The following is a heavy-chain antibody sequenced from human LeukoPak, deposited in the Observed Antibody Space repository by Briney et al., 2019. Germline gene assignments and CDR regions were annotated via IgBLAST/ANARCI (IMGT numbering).Heavy chain of an antibody. J-gene: IGHJ5*02. CDR1: GGSFSGYY. CDR2: INHSGST. D-gene: IGHD6-13*01. V-gene: IGHV4-34*01. CDR3: ARYKGSSWSYGPYNWFDP. Sequence: KPSETLSLTCAVYGGSFSGYYWSWIRQPPGKGLEWIGEINHSGSTNYNPSLKSRVTISVDTPKNQFSLKLSSVTAADTAVYYCARYKGSSWSYGPYNWFDPWGQGTLVTVSS.